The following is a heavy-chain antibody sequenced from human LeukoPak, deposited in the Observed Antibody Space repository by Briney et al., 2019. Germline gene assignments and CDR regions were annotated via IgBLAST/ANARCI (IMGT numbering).Heavy chain of an antibody. CDR3: SHYINSAGYFQH. D-gene: IGHD4-11*01. CDR2: IFWDDDK. V-gene: IGHV2-5*02. Sequence: ASGPTLVKPTQTLTLTCTFSGFSLSTSGVGVGWIRQAPGGALEWLALIFWDDDKRYSPSLKSRLTITTDTSKNQVVLTMTNMDPVDTATYHCSHYINSAGYFQHWGQGTLVTVSS. J-gene: IGHJ1*01. CDR1: GFSLSTSGVG.